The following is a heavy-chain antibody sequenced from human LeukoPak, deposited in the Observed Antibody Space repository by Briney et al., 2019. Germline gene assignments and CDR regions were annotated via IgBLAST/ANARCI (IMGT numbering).Heavy chain of an antibody. J-gene: IGHJ4*02. V-gene: IGHV4-59*01. CDR3: ARRRGDFWSDYYAFDY. CDR2: IYYSGST. D-gene: IGHD3-3*01. CDR1: GGSISSYY. Sequence: KASETLSLTCTVSGGSISSYYWSWIRQPPGKGLEWIGYIYYSGSTNYNPSLKSRVTISVDTSKNQFSLKLSSVTAADTAVYYCARRRGDFWSDYYAFDYWGQGTLVTISS.